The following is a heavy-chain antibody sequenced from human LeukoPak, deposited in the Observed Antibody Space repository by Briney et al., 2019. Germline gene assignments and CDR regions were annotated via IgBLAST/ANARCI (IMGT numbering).Heavy chain of an antibody. V-gene: IGHV5-51*01. CDR1: GYSFTSYW. CDR2: IYPGDSDT. Sequence: GESLKISFKGSGYSFTSYWIGWVRQMPGKGLEWMGIIYPGDSDTRYSPSFQGQVTISADKSISTAYLQWSSLKASDTAMYYCARRVSVTTVTRRTEHNWFDPWGQGTLVTVSS. CDR3: ARRVSVTTVTRRTEHNWFDP. D-gene: IGHD4-17*01. J-gene: IGHJ5*02.